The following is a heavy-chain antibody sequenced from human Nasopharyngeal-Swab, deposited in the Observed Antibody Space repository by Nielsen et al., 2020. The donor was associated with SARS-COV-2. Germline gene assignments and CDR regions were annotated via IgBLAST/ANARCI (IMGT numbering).Heavy chain of an antibody. CDR2: IKSKTDGGTT. Sequence: GGSLRLSCAASGFTFSNAWMSWVRQAPGKGLEWVGRIKSKTDGGTTDYAAPVKGRFTISRDDSKNTLYPQMNSLKTEDTAVYYCTTDYYYGDSTVFDYWGQGTLVTVSS. V-gene: IGHV3-15*01. J-gene: IGHJ4*02. CDR3: TTDYYYGDSTVFDY. D-gene: IGHD4-17*01. CDR1: GFTFSNAW.